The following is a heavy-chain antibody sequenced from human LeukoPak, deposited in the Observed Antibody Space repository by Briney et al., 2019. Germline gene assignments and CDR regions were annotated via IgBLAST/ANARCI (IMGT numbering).Heavy chain of an antibody. CDR3: ARSRGASGYYWVDY. CDR2: ISSDGRKT. D-gene: IGHD3-22*01. CDR1: GFTFRSYA. Sequence: TGGSLRLSCAAYGFTFRSYAIHWVRQAPGKGLGWVALISSDGRKTYYADSVRGRFTLSRDNYQNTLFLQRNSLREEDTAVYYCARSRGASGYYWVDYWGQGTLVTVSS. V-gene: IGHV3-30*04. J-gene: IGHJ4*02.